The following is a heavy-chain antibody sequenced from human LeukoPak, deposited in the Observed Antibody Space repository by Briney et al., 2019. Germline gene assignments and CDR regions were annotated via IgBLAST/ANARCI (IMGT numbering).Heavy chain of an antibody. V-gene: IGHV3-23*01. CDR1: GFTFSSYA. CDR3: AKSGAGSDSSGYYYRRYWYFDL. Sequence: GGSLRLSCAASGFTFSSYAMSWVRQAPGKGLEWVSAISGSGGSTYYADSVKGRFTISRDNSKDTLYLQMNSLRAEDTAVYYCAKSGAGSDSSGYYYRRYWYFDLWGRGTLVTVSS. CDR2: ISGSGGST. J-gene: IGHJ2*01. D-gene: IGHD3-22*01.